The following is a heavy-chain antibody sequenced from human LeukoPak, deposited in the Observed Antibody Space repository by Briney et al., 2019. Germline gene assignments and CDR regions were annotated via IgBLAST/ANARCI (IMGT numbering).Heavy chain of an antibody. CDR2: IYYSGST. V-gene: IGHV4-59*01. Sequence: SETLSLTCAVSGGSISSYYWSWIRQPPGKGLEWIGYIYYSGSTNYNPFLKSRVTISVDTSKNQFSLKLSSVTAADTAVYYCAGTIFGVVSNNWFDPWGQGTLVTVSS. CDR3: AGTIFGVVSNNWFDP. J-gene: IGHJ5*02. CDR1: GGSISSYY. D-gene: IGHD3-3*01.